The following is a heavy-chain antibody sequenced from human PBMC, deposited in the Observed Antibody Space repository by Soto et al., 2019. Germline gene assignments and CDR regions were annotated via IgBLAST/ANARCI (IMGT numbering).Heavy chain of an antibody. D-gene: IGHD3-16*01. CDR3: ARSGGSGLTASRYFEY. V-gene: IGHV3-30*09. J-gene: IGHJ4*02. CDR1: GFTFSRYA. Sequence: GGSLRLSCAASGFTFSRYAMHWVRQAPGKVLEWLTVISYDGNVQYYADSVKGRFAVSRDDSQNTLYVQLNGLTTEDTALYYCARSGGSGLTASRYFEYWGQGVLVTVSS. CDR2: ISYDGNVQ.